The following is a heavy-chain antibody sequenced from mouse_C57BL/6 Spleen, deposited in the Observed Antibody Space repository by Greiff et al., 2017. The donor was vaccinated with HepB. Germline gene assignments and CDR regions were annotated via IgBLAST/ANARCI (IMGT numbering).Heavy chain of an antibody. Sequence: VKLQQPGAELVKPGASVKLSCKASGYTFTSYWMQWVKQRPGQGLEWIGEIDPSDSYTNYNQKFKGKATLTVDTSSSTAYMQLSSLTSEDSAVYYCARRRAYYSNYGYFDVWGTGTTVTVSS. CDR2: IDPSDSYT. V-gene: IGHV1-50*01. CDR3: ARRRAYYSNYGYFDV. CDR1: GYTFTSYW. J-gene: IGHJ1*03. D-gene: IGHD2-5*01.